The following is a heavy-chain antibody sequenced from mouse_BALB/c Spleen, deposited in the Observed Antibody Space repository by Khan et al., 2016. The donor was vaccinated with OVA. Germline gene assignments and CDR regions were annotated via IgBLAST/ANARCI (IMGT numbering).Heavy chain of an antibody. CDR1: GFTFSNYA. J-gene: IGHJ3*01. V-gene: IGHV5-6-5*01. CDR2: ISTGGST. CDR3: ARDYWFVY. Sequence: EVQLVESGGGLVTPGRSLKVSCAASGFTFSNYAMSWVRQTPEKRLEWVASISTGGSTYYPDSVKGRFTISRDNARNILYLQMSSLRSEDTAMYDCARDYWFVYWGQGTLVTVSA.